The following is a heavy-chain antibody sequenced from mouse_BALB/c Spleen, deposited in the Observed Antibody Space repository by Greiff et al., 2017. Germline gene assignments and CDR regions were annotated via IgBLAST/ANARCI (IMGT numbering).Heavy chain of an antibody. V-gene: IGHV14-4*02. CDR2: IDPENGDT. D-gene: IGHD2-3*01. J-gene: IGHJ4*01. CDR1: GFNIKDYY. CDR3: IRWLLPYAMDY. Sequence: EVQLQQSGAELVRSGASVKLSCTASGFNIKDYYMHWVKQRPEQGLEWIGWIDPENGDTEYAPKFQGKATMTADTSSNTAYLQLSSLTSEDTAVYYCIRWLLPYAMDYWGQGTSVTVSS.